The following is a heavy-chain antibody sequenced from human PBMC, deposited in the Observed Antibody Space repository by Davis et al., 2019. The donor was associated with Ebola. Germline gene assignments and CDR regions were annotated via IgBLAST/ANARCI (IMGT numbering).Heavy chain of an antibody. CDR3: ARGGPSYYYYGLDV. J-gene: IGHJ6*02. V-gene: IGHV4-59*01. Sequence: PSETLSLTCAVYGGSFSGYYWSWIRQPPGKGLEWIGYIYYTGSTSYNPSLRSRVSISVDTSKKQFFLNLYSVTAADTAVYYCARGGPSYYYYGLDVWGQGTTVAVSS. CDR2: IYYTGST. CDR1: GGSFSGYY.